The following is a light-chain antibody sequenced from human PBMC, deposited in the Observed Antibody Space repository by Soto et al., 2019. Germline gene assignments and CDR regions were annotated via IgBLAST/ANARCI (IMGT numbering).Light chain of an antibody. Sequence: EVWLTQSPGTLSLSPGDRATLACRASQSVSNKYVAWYQKNHGQAPRLLIFRASNKATGVPERLSGSGYGTELIITISAIQTEDSGIYHCHQHGGKPETFGHGTRLEIK. J-gene: IGKJ5*01. CDR2: RAS. CDR3: HQHGGKPET. V-gene: IGKV3-20*01. CDR1: QSVSNKY.